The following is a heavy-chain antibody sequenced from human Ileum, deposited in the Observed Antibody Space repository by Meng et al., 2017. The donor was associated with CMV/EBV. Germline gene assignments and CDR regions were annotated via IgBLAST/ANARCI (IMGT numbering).Heavy chain of an antibody. V-gene: IGHV3-74*01. J-gene: IGHJ4*02. Sequence: GFTFSSHWMHWVRQAPGNGLVWLSRISPDQSTTTYADSVRGRFTISRDNAKNTLYLQMNSLRAEDTAVYYCARDTSLGGTGPHFDSWGQGTLVTVSS. D-gene: IGHD2-8*02. CDR3: ARDTSLGGTGPHFDS. CDR1: GFTFSSHW. CDR2: ISPDQSTT.